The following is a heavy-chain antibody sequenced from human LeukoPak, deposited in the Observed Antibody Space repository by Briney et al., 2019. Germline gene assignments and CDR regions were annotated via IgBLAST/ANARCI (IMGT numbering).Heavy chain of an antibody. CDR3: AKGRYYDSSGYHGGYYFDY. CDR1: GFTFSSYA. J-gene: IGHJ4*02. V-gene: IGHV3-23*01. Sequence: PGGSLRLSCAASGFTFSSYATSWVRQAPGKGLEWVSAISGSGGSTYYADSMKGRFTISRDNSKNTLYLQMNSLRAEDTAVYYCAKGRYYDSSGYHGGYYFDYWGQGTLVTVSS. D-gene: IGHD3-22*01. CDR2: ISGSGGST.